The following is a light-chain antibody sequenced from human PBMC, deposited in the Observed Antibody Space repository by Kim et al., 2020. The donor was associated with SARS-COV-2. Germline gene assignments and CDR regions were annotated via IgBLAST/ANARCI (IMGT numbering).Light chain of an antibody. CDR3: ASWDDSLSGVV. V-gene: IGLV1-47*01. CDR2: RNH. J-gene: IGLJ2*01. CDR1: SSNIGSNY. Sequence: GQGVTISCSGSSSNIGSNYVYWYQQVPGAAPKLLIFRNHQRPSGVPDRFSGSKSGTSASLAISGLRSEDETDYYCASWDDSLSGVVFGGGTQLTVL.